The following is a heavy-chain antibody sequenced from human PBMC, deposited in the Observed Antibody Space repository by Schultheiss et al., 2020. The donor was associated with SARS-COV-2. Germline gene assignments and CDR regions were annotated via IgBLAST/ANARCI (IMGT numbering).Heavy chain of an antibody. V-gene: IGHV4-34*01. CDR1: GGSFSGYY. J-gene: IGHJ4*02. Sequence: SETLSLTCAVYGGSFSGYYWSWIRQPPGKGLEWIGEINHSGSTNYNPSLKSRVTMSVDASKNQFSLKLSSVTAADTAVYYCARGRYSSSQFDYWGQGTLVTVSS. CDR2: INHSGST. CDR3: ARGRYSSSQFDY. D-gene: IGHD6-13*01.